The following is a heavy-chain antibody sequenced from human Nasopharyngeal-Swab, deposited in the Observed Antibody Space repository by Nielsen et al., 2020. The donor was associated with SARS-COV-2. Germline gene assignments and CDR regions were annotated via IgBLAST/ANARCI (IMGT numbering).Heavy chain of an antibody. CDR2: IYYSGST. CDR3: ARAHIVVVPAHNWFDP. Sequence: RQAPGKGLEWIGYIYYSGSTNYNPSLKSRVTISVDTSKNQFSLKLSSVTAADTAVYYCARAHIVVVPAHNWFDPWGQGTLVTVPQ. D-gene: IGHD2-2*01. J-gene: IGHJ5*02. V-gene: IGHV4-59*01.